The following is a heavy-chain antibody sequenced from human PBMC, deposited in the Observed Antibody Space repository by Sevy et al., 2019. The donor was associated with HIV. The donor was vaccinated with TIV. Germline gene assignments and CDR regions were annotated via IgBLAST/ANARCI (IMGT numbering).Heavy chain of an antibody. Sequence: SETLSLTCAVYGGSFSGYYWSWIRQPPGKGLEWIGEINHSGSTNYNPSLKSRVTISVDTSKNQFSLKLSSVTAADTAVYYCARGPSPSSSWYYYYGMDVWGQGTTVIVSS. D-gene: IGHD6-13*01. CDR1: GGSFSGYY. V-gene: IGHV4-34*01. J-gene: IGHJ6*02. CDR3: ARGPSPSSSWYYYYGMDV. CDR2: INHSGST.